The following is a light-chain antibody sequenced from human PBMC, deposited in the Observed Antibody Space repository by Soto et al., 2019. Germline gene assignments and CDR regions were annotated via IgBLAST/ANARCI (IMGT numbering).Light chain of an antibody. J-gene: IGKJ1*01. Sequence: DIQMTQSPPTLSASVGYRVTITCRASQPISSWLAWYHQKPGKAPKLLIYDASNLESGVPSRFSGSGSGTEFTLTISSLQPEDFGIYYCQQYENYWTFGQGTKVDNK. V-gene: IGKV1-5*01. CDR3: QQYENYWT. CDR1: QPISSW. CDR2: DAS.